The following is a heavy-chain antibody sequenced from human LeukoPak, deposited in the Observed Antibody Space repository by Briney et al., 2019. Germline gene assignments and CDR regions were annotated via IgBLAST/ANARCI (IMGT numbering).Heavy chain of an antibody. CDR2: IWYDGSNK. CDR1: GFTFSSYG. D-gene: IGHD3-3*01. V-gene: IGHV3-33*01. J-gene: IGHJ6*02. CDR3: ARDPNIITIFGVVIPPGSAYYYGMDV. Sequence: GGSLRLSCAASGFTFSSYGMHWVGQAPGKGLEWVGVIWYDGSNKYYADSVKGPFTISRYNSQHTLYLQMNTLRAEHTAVYYCARDPNIITIFGVVIPPGSAYYYGMDVWGQGTTVTVSS.